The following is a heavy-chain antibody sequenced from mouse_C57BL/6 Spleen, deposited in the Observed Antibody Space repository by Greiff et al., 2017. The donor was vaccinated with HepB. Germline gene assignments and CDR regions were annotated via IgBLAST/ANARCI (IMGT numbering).Heavy chain of an antibody. Sequence: QLQQPGAELVRPGTSVKLSCKASGYTFTSYWMHWVKQRPGQGLEWIGVIDPSDSYTNYNQKFKGKATLTVDTSSSTAYMQLSSLTSEDSAVYYCARTDSFYAMDYWGQGTSVTVSS. CDR2: IDPSDSYT. CDR3: ARTDSFYAMDY. V-gene: IGHV1-59*01. CDR1: GYTFTSYW. J-gene: IGHJ4*01.